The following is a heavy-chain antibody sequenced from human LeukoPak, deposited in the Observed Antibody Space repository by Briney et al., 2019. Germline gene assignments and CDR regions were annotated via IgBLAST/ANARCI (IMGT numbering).Heavy chain of an antibody. V-gene: IGHV3-48*03. J-gene: IGHJ4*02. CDR1: GFTFSSYE. CDR3: ARDPRYCSSTSCYDDDY. D-gene: IGHD2-2*01. Sequence: GGSLRLSCAASGFTFSSYEMNWVRQAPGKGLEWVSYISSSGSTIYYADSVKGRFTISRDNAKNSLYLQMNSLRAEDTAVYYCARDPRYCSSTSCYDDDYWGQGTLVTVSS. CDR2: ISSSGSTI.